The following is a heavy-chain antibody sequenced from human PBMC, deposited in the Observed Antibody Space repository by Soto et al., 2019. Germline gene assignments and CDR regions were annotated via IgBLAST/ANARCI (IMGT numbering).Heavy chain of an antibody. CDR2: IYHSGMT. CDR1: GGSISTGGYY. Sequence: QVQLQESGPGLVKPSQTLSLTCTVSGGSISTGGYYWSWIRQHPGRGLEWIGYIYHSGMTFSNPSHQSRVDISLDTSENQFSLKLSSVTAAATAVYYCATVRWELHDAFDLWGHGTMVSVSS. V-gene: IGHV4-31*03. CDR3: ATVRWELHDAFDL. D-gene: IGHD4-17*01. J-gene: IGHJ3*01.